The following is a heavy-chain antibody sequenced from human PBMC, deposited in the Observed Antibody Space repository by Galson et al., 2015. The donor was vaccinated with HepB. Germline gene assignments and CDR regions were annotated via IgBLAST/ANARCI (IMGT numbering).Heavy chain of an antibody. CDR1: GFTFSSYA. CDR2: ISSNGGST. Sequence: SLRLSCAASGFTFSSYAMHWVRQAPGKGLEYVSAISSNGGSTYYADSVKGRFTISRDNSKNTLYLQMSSLRAEDTAVYYCVKDLRRKMVSLLVTMIVPDAFDIWGQGTMVTVSS. CDR3: VKDLRRKMVSLLVTMIVPDAFDI. V-gene: IGHV3-64D*06. D-gene: IGHD3-22*01. J-gene: IGHJ3*02.